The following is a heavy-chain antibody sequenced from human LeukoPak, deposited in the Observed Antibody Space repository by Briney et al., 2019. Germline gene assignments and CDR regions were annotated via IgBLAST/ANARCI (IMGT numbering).Heavy chain of an antibody. J-gene: IGHJ4*02. V-gene: IGHV1-2*02. CDR1: RYSFTGYY. CDR3: ARDSSGWYYFDY. D-gene: IGHD6-19*01. Sequence: ASVKVSCKASRYSFTGYYMHWVRQASGQGLEWMGWINPNSGGTNYAQKFQGRVTMTRDTSNSTAYMELSRLRSDDTAVYYCARDSSGWYYFDYWGQGTLVTVSS. CDR2: INPNSGGT.